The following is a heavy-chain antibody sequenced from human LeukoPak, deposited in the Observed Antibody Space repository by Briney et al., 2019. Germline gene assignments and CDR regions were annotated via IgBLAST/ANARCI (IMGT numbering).Heavy chain of an antibody. CDR2: INPSGGST. Sequence: ASVKVSCKASGYTFTSYYMHWVRQAPGQGLEWMGIINPSGGSTSYAQKFQGRVTMTRDTSTSTVYMELSSLRSEDTAVYYCARNGYSGYDPHYYYYYGMDVWGQGTTVTVSS. V-gene: IGHV1-46*01. D-gene: IGHD5-12*01. CDR3: ARNGYSGYDPHYYYYYGMDV. J-gene: IGHJ6*02. CDR1: GYTFTSYY.